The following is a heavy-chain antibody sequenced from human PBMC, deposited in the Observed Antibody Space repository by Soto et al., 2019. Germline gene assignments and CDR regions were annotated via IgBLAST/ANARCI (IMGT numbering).Heavy chain of an antibody. CDR2: MNANNGNT. J-gene: IGHJ6*02. D-gene: IGHD4-17*01. CDR1: GYTFTSYD. V-gene: IGHV1-8*01. CDR3: ARVGGYGDYLGYYYGMDV. Sequence: APVKVSCKASGYTFTSYDINWVRQATGQGLEWMGWMNANNGNTGYAQKLQGRVTMTTDTSISTAYMELRSLRSDDTAVYYCARVGGYGDYLGYYYGMDVWGQGTTVTVSS.